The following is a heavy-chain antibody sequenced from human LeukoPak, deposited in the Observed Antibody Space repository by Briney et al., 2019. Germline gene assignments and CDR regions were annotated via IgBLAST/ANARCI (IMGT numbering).Heavy chain of an antibody. CDR3: ARHGSYSLGF. CDR2: IYYSGST. D-gene: IGHD4-23*01. CDR1: GGSISSGGY. V-gene: IGHV4-4*02. J-gene: IGHJ4*02. Sequence: SETLSLTRAVSGGSISSGGYWSWVRQPPGKGLEWIGQIYYSGSTNYNPSLESRVIMSLDKSRNQLSLRLNSVTAADTAVYYCARHGSYSLGFWGQGALVTVSS.